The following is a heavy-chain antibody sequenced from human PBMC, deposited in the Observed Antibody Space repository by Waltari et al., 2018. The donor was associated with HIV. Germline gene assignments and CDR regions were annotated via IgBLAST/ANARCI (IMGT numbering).Heavy chain of an antibody. V-gene: IGHV3-74*01. CDR1: GLTFSSYW. Sequence: EVQLVESGGGLVQPGGSLRLSCAASGLTFSSYWMPWVRQAPGKGLVWVSRINSDGSSTNYADSVKGRFTISRDNAKNTVYLQMNSLRAEDTALYYCASLYNYVWGSPPPFDYWGQGTLVTVSS. J-gene: IGHJ4*02. CDR2: INSDGSST. CDR3: ASLYNYVWGSPPPFDY. D-gene: IGHD3-16*01.